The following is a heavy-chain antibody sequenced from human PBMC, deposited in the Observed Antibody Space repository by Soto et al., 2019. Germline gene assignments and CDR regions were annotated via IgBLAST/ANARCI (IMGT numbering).Heavy chain of an antibody. CDR2: IYNSGST. V-gene: IGHV4-61*01. CDR3: ARGWDAGY. Sequence: QVQLQESGPGLVKPSETLPLTCTVSGGSVSSGNYYWSWIRQPPGKGLEWIGYIYNSGSTNYNPSLTSRVTISADTSRNQFSLKVRSVTAADPAVYYCARGWDAGYWGQGTLVTVSS. J-gene: IGHJ4*02. D-gene: IGHD6-19*01. CDR1: GGSVSSGNYY.